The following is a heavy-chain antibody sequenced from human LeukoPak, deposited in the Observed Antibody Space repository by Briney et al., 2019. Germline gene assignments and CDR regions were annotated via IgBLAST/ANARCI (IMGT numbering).Heavy chain of an antibody. Sequence: GGSLRLSCAASGFNFNNYWMHWVRQTPGKGLEWVSRINSDGSTTTYADSVKGRFTISRDNTKNMLYLQMNSLTAEDTAMYYCVSLSQYPSAWFDPWGQGTLVTVSS. CDR2: INSDGSTT. D-gene: IGHD3-16*01. CDR1: GFNFNNYW. CDR3: VSLSQYPSAWFDP. V-gene: IGHV3-74*01. J-gene: IGHJ5*02.